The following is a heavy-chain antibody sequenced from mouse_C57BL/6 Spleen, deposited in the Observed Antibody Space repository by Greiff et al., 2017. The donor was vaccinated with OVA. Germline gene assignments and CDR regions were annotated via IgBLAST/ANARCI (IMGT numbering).Heavy chain of an antibody. CDR1: GYTFTDYY. Sequence: EVQLQQSGPELVKPGASVKISCKASGYTFTDYYMNWVKQSHGKSLEWIGDINPNNGGTSYNQKFKGKATLTVDKSSSTAYMELRSLTSEDSAVYYCARHYYYGSSYVELDVWGTGTTVTVSS. CDR2: INPNNGGT. CDR3: ARHYYYGSSYVELDV. J-gene: IGHJ1*03. V-gene: IGHV1-26*01. D-gene: IGHD1-1*01.